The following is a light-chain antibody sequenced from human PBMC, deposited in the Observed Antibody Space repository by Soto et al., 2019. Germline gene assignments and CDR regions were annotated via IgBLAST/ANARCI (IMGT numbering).Light chain of an antibody. J-gene: IGLJ1*01. V-gene: IGLV2-14*01. CDR3: SSYTTSTLDV. CDR1: RSDVGGYNY. Sequence: QSVLTQPASVSGSPGQSITISCTGTRSDVGGYNYVSWYQQHPGKAPKLMIYDVSYRPSGVSNRFSGSKSGNTASLTISGLQAEDEADYYCSSYTTSTLDVFGTGTKLTVL. CDR2: DVS.